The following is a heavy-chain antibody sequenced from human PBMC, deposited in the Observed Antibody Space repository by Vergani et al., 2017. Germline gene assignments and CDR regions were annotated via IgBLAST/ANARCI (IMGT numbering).Heavy chain of an antibody. J-gene: IGHJ3*02. CDR2: IYDSRNN. D-gene: IGHD1-14*01. V-gene: IGHV4-39*01. Sequence: QLQLQESGPRLVKPSETLSLTCSLSGMSISNNNYSWGWIRQPPGKGLEWIGSIYDSRNNNYSPSLKSRVSISVDTSKNQFSLNLTSVTAADTAVYYCARHLRQRARNEVFDIWGHGTLVTVSS. CDR3: ARHLRQRARNEVFDI. CDR1: GMSISNNNYS.